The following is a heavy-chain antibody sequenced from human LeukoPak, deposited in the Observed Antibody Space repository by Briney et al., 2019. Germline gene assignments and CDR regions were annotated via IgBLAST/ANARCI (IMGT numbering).Heavy chain of an antibody. CDR2: ISGSGGST. D-gene: IGHD3-22*01. CDR3: AKDPGRITMIVVDEGFDY. CDR1: GFTFSSYA. V-gene: IGHV3-23*01. J-gene: IGHJ4*02. Sequence: GGSLRLSCAAPGFTFSSYAMSWVRQAPGKGLEWVSAISGSGGSTYYADSVKGRFTISRDNSKNTLYLQMNSLRAEDTAVYYCAKDPGRITMIVVDEGFDYWGQGTLVTVSS.